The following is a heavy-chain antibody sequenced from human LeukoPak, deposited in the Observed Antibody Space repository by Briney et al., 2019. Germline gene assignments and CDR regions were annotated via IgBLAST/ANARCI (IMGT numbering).Heavy chain of an antibody. CDR1: GGTFSSYA. CDR3: ARALFSSSWYVRDFDY. V-gene: IGHV1-69*05. D-gene: IGHD6-13*01. J-gene: IGHJ4*02. Sequence: ASVKVSCKASGGTFSSYAISWVRQAPGQGLEWMGRIIPIFGTANYAQKFQGRVTITTDESTSTAYMELSSLRSEDTDVYYCARALFSSSWYVRDFDYWGQGTLVTVSS. CDR2: IIPIFGTA.